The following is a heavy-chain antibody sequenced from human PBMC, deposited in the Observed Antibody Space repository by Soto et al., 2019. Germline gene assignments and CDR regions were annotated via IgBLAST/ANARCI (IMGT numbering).Heavy chain of an antibody. CDR1: GFSFSDHY. V-gene: IGHV3-72*01. D-gene: IGHD3-10*01. Sequence: EVQLVESGGGLVQPGGSLRLSCAASGFSFSDHYMDWVRQAPGKGLGLVGRIRNEAKSYTTEYAASVKGRFIISRDDSKNSLYLQMNSLKNEDTAVYYCARDRVLVQGVWIGYDMDVWGQATAVTVSS. CDR2: IRNEAKSYTT. J-gene: IGHJ6*02. CDR3: ARDRVLVQGVWIGYDMDV.